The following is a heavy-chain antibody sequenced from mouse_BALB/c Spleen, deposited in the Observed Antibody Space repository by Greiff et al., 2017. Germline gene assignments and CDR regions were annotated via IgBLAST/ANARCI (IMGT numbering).Heavy chain of an antibody. CDR3: TRDYDYGGGFAY. CDR2: ISSGGSYT. D-gene: IGHD2-4*01. CDR1: GFTFSSYT. J-gene: IGHJ3*01. Sequence: EVKLVESGGGLVKPGGSLKLSCAASGFTFSSYTMSWVRQTPEKRLEWVATISSGGSYTYYPDSVKGRFTISRDNAKNTLYLQMSSLKSEDTAMYYCTRDYDYGGGFAYWGQGTLVTVSA. V-gene: IGHV5-6-4*01.